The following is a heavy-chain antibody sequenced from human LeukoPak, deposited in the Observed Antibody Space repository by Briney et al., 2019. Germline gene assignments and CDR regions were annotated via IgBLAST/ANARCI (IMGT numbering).Heavy chain of an antibody. CDR3: AKGDSGSYFYIGIDY. CDR2: ISYDGKYD. Sequence: PGGSLRLSCAASGSTFSSYGMHWVRQAPGKGLEWVAVISYDGKYDYYADSVKGRFSISRDNSKNTLYVQMSRLRAEDTAVYYCAKGDSGSYFYIGIDYWGQGTPVTVSS. V-gene: IGHV3-30*18. CDR1: GSTFSSYG. J-gene: IGHJ4*02. D-gene: IGHD1-26*01.